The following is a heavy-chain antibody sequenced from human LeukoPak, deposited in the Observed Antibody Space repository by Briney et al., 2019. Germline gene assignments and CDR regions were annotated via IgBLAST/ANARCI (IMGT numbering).Heavy chain of an antibody. V-gene: IGHV3-7*03. CDR1: GFTFSSYW. Sequence: PGGSLRLSCAASGFTFSSYWMSWVRQAPGKGLEWVANIKQDGSEKYYVDSVKGRFTISRHNSKNTLYLQMNSLRAEDTVVYYCARDGMDSSGWYLWFDPWGQGTLVTVSS. CDR3: ARDGMDSSGWYLWFDP. D-gene: IGHD6-19*01. J-gene: IGHJ5*02. CDR2: IKQDGSEK.